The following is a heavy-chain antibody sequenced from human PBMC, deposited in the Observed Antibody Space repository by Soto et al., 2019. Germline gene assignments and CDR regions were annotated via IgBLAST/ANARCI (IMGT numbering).Heavy chain of an antibody. CDR3: ARGQVVAAQH. V-gene: IGHV4-30-2*01. Sequence: QLQLQESGSGLVKPSQTLSLTCAVSGGSISSGGYSWSWIRQPPGKCLEWIGYIYHSGSTYYNPSLKIQVTISVDRSKNQFSLKLSSVTAAYTAVYYCARGQVVAAQHWGQGTLVTVSS. CDR1: GGSISSGGYS. CDR2: IYHSGST. J-gene: IGHJ4*02. D-gene: IGHD2-15*01.